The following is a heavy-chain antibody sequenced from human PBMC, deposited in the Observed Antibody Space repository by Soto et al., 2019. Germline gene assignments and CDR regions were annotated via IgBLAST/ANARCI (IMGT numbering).Heavy chain of an antibody. V-gene: IGHV3-33*06. J-gene: IGHJ4*02. CDR1: GFTFSLYG. Sequence: PGGSLRLSCAASGFTFSLYGMQWVRQAPGKGLEWVAVIWYDESNKYYADSVKGRFTVSRDNSKNTLYLQINSLRADDTAVYYCAKRRGEGYFDYWGQGTLVTV. CDR2: IWYDESNK. CDR3: AKRRGEGYFDY. D-gene: IGHD3-16*01.